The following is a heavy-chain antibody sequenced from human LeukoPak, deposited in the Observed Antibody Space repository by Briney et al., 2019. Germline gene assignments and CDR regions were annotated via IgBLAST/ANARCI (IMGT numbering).Heavy chain of an antibody. CDR1: GYTFTGYY. CDR3: AREAYASGSFRTDYYYMDV. Sequence: GASVKVSCKASGYTFTGYYMHWVRQAPGQGLEWMGWISPTSDGTNYAQKFQGRVTMTRDTSISTAYMELSRLRSDDTAVYYCAREAYASGSFRTDYYYMDVWGKGTTATISS. J-gene: IGHJ6*03. D-gene: IGHD3-10*01. V-gene: IGHV1-2*02. CDR2: ISPTSDGT.